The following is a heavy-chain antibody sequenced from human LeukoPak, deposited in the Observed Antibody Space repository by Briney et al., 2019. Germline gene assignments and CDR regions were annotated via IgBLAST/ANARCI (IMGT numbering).Heavy chain of an antibody. CDR3: ATISSWYFHFDY. V-gene: IGHV1-24*01. D-gene: IGHD6-13*01. CDR1: GYTLTELS. J-gene: IGHJ4*02. CDR2: FDPEYGET. Sequence: ASVKVSCKVSGYTLTELSMHWVRQAPGKGLEWMVGFDPEYGETIYAQKFQGRVTMTEDTSTDTAYMELSSLRSEDTAVYYCATISSWYFHFDYWAQGTLVTLSS.